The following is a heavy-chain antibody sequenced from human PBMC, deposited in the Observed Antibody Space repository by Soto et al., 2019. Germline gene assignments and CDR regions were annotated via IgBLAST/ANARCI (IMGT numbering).Heavy chain of an antibody. D-gene: IGHD2-15*01. CDR2: INSDGSST. CDR3: ARVRGCSGGSCYYYYGMDV. Sequence: GGSLRLSCAASGFTFSSYWMHWVRHAPGKGLVWVSHINSDGSSTRYADSVKGRFTISRDNAKNTVYLEMNSLRVEDTAVYYCARVRGCSGGSCYYYYGMDVWGQGTTVTVSS. V-gene: IGHV3-74*01. CDR1: GFTFSSYW. J-gene: IGHJ6*02.